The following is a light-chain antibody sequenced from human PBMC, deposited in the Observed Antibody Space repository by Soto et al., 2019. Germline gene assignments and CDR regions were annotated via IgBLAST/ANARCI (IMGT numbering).Light chain of an antibody. V-gene: IGKV3-20*01. CDR2: GAS. J-gene: IGKJ1*01. CDR3: HHYGNTPWT. CDR1: QSVCSNC. Sequence: ETVLTQSPGTLSLSPGEGATLSCRASQSVCSNCLAWYQQKPGQAPRLLFFGASSRATGIPDRFSSSGSGTDVTLTISRLEPEDFAVYYYHHYGNTPWTFGQGTKVEIK.